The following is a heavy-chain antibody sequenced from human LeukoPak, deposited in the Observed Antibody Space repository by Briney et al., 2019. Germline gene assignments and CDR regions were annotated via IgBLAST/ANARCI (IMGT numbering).Heavy chain of an antibody. CDR1: RFTFSSYG. D-gene: IGHD6-19*01. CDR2: ISYDGSNK. V-gene: IGHV3-30*18. Sequence: PGGSLRLSCAASRFTFSSYGMHWVRQAPGKGLEWVAVISYDGSNKYYADSVKGRFTISRDNSKSTLYLQMNSLRAEDTAVYYCAKVARVYSSGWYGLDYWGQGTLVTVSS. J-gene: IGHJ4*02. CDR3: AKVARVYSSGWYGLDY.